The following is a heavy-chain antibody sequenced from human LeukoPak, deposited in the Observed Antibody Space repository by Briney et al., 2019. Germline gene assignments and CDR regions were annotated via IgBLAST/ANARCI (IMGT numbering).Heavy chain of an antibody. V-gene: IGHV4-39*07. CDR2: IYYSGSP. D-gene: IGHD3-10*01. CDR3: ARALLWFGESHHLDY. CDR1: AVSISSSTFY. Sequence: SETLSLTCSVSAVSISSSTFYWGWIRQPPGKGLEWIGNIYYSGSPDYNPSLKSRVTISVDTSKNQFSLRLSSVTAADTAVYYCARALLWFGESHHLDYWGQGTLVTVSS. J-gene: IGHJ4*02.